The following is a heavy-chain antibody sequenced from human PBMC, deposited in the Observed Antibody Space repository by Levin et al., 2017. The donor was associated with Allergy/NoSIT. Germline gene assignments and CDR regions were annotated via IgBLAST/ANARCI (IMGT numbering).Heavy chain of an antibody. D-gene: IGHD6-13*01. J-gene: IGHJ5*02. CDR1: GGSISSYY. V-gene: IGHV4-59*01. CDR2: IYYSGST. CDR3: ARGEPYSSSWYHRVYVWFDP. Sequence: PSETLSLTCTVSGGSISSYYWSWIRQPPGKGLEWIGYIYYSGSTNYNPSLKSRVTISVDTSKNQFSLKLSSVTAADTAVYYCARGEPYSSSWYHRVYVWFDPWGQGTLVTVSS.